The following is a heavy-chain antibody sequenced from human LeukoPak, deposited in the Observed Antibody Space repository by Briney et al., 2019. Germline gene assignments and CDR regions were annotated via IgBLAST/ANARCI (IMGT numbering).Heavy chain of an antibody. Sequence: PSETLSLICTVSGGSISSYYWSWIRQPPGKGLEWIGNIFYSGSTYYSPSLGSRVTISLDTSRNQFSLKLNSVTAADTAVYYCAKSNGYGLVDIWGQGTMVTVSS. CDR2: IFYSGST. D-gene: IGHD3-10*01. CDR1: GGSISSYY. V-gene: IGHV4-59*12. J-gene: IGHJ3*02. CDR3: AKSNGYGLVDI.